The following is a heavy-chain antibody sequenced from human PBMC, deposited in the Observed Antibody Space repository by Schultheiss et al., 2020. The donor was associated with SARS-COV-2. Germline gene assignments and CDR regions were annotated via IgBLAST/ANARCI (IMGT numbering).Heavy chain of an antibody. J-gene: IGHJ4*02. V-gene: IGHV3-30-3*01. CDR3: ARSGGNSYYFDY. D-gene: IGHD4-23*01. CDR2: ISYDGSNK. CDR1: GFTFSSYA. Sequence: GESLKISCAASGFTFSSYAMHWVRQAPGKGLEWVAVISYDGSNKYYADSVKGRFTISRDNSKNTLYLQMNSLRAEDTAVYYCARSGGNSYYFDYWGQGTLVTVSS.